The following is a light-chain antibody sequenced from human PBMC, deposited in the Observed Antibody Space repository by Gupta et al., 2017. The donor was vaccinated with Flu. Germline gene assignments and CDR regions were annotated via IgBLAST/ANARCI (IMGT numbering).Light chain of an antibody. J-gene: IGKJ1*01. CDR1: QSVSSN. Sequence: EIVMTQSPATLSVSPGERATLSCRASQSVSSNLAWYQQKPGQAPRLLIYGASTRATGIPARCSGSGSGTEFTLTISSLQSEDFAVYYCQQYNNGPWTFGQGTKVEIK. CDR3: QQYNNGPWT. CDR2: GAS. V-gene: IGKV3-15*01.